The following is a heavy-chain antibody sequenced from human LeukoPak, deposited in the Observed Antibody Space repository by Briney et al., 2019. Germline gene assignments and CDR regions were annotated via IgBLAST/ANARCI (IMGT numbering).Heavy chain of an antibody. V-gene: IGHV4-59*01. CDR3: ARAGYSYGTGYYFDY. D-gene: IGHD5-18*01. Sequence: SETLSLTCTVCGGSISSYYWSWIRLPPGKGLEWIGYIYYTGATYYNPSLKSRVTISLDTSKNQFSLKLSSVTAADAAVYYCARAGYSYGTGYYFDYWGQGAMVTVSS. CDR1: GGSISSYY. J-gene: IGHJ4*02. CDR2: IYYTGAT.